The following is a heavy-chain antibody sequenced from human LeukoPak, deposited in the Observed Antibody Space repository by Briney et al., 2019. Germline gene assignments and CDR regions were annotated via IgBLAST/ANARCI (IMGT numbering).Heavy chain of an antibody. CDR3: ATRDCSSTSCYRNYYYGMDV. V-gene: IGHV1-24*01. CDR2: FDPEDGET. CDR1: GYTLTELS. J-gene: IGHJ6*04. D-gene: IGHD2-2*01. Sequence: ASVKVSCKVSGYTLTELSMHWVRQAPGKGLEWMVGFDPEDGETIYAQKFQGRVTMTEDTSTDTAYMELSSLRSEDTAVYYCATRDCSSTSCYRNYYYGMDVWGKGTTVTVSS.